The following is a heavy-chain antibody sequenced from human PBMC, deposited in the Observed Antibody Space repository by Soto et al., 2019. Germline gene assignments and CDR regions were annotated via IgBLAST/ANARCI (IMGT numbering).Heavy chain of an antibody. CDR2: ISSNGGST. CDR3: ARGPYSYFDY. CDR1: GFTFSSYA. D-gene: IGHD2-15*01. J-gene: IGHJ4*02. V-gene: IGHV3-64*01. Sequence: GGSLRLSCAASGFTFSSYAMHWVRQAPGKGLEYVSAISSNGGSTYYANSVKGRFTISRDNSKNTLYLQMGSLRAEDMAVYYCARGPYSYFDYWGQGTLVTVSS.